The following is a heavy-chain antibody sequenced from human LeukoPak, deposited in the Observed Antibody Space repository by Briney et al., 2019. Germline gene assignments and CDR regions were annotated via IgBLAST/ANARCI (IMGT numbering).Heavy chain of an antibody. D-gene: IGHD3-3*01. CDR1: GYSFTSYW. V-gene: IGHV5-51*01. CDR3: ARQGSYYDFWSGPDY. CDR2: IYPGDSDT. J-gene: IGHJ4*02. Sequence: GESLKISCKGSGYSFTSYWIGWVRQMPGKGLEWMGIIYPGDSDTRYSPSFQGQVTISADKSISTAYLQWSSLKASDTAMYYCARQGSYYDFWSGPDYWGQGTLVTVSS.